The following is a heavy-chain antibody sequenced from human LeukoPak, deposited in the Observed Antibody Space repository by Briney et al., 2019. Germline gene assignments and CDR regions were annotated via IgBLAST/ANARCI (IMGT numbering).Heavy chain of an antibody. CDR2: LSYDGVNA. CDR1: GFSFSDNV. Sequence: GGSLRLSCVVSGFSFSDNVFHWVRQAPGKGLEWVTYLSYDGVNAFYADSVKGRFTISRDNSKNTVYLQMNSLRAEDTAVYYCAKLVGYSTSWFDDYWGQGTLVTVSS. J-gene: IGHJ4*02. V-gene: IGHV3-30*04. D-gene: IGHD6-13*01. CDR3: AKLVGYSTSWFDDY.